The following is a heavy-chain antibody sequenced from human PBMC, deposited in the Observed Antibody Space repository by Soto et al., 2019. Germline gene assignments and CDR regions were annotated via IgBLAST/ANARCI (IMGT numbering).Heavy chain of an antibody. V-gene: IGHV4-59*08. D-gene: IGHD4-17*01. J-gene: IGHJ5*02. CDR3: ARQHHDYGDQRWFDP. CDR2: IYYSGST. Sequence: QVQLQESGPGLVKPSETLSLTCTVSGGSISSYYWSWIRQPPGKGLEWIGYIYYSGSTNYNPSLKSRVTISVDTSKNQFSLKLSSVTAADTAVYYCARQHHDYGDQRWFDPWGQGTLVTVSS. CDR1: GGSISSYY.